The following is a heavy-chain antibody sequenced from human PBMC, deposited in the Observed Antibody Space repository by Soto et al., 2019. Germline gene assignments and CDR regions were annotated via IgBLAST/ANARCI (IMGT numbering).Heavy chain of an antibody. V-gene: IGHV3-11*06. CDR3: ARDLTGTSWFDP. Sequence: GGSLRLSCAASGFTFSDYYMSWIRQAPGKGLEWVSYISSSSSYTNYADSVKGRFTISRDNAKNSLYLQMNSLRAEDTAVYYCARDLTGTSWFDPWGQGTLVTVSS. CDR1: GFTFSDYY. D-gene: IGHD1-7*01. J-gene: IGHJ5*02. CDR2: ISSSSSYT.